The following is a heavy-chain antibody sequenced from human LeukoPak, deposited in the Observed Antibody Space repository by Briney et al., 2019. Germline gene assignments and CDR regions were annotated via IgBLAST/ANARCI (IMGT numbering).Heavy chain of an antibody. CDR1: GGSISSSS. J-gene: IGHJ4*02. D-gene: IGHD3-10*01. CDR2: ISSSSSYI. CDR3: ARAVYYGSGSYYEN. V-gene: IGHV3-21*01. Sequence: ETLSLTCTVSGGSISSSSYYWGWIRQAPGKGLEWVSSISSSSSYIYYADSVKGRFTISRDNAKNSLYLQMNSLRAEDTAVYYCARAVYYGSGSYYENWGQGTLVTVSS.